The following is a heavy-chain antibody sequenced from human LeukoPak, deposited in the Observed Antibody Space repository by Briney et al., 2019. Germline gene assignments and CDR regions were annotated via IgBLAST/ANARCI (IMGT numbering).Heavy chain of an antibody. Sequence: GGSLRLSCAASGFTFSDYYMSWIRQAPRKGLEWVSYISSSGSTIYYADSVKGRFTISRDNAKNSLYLQMNSLRAEDTAVYYCARMRVRYYYDSSGYYFEDYWGQGTLVTVSS. D-gene: IGHD3-22*01. J-gene: IGHJ4*02. CDR1: GFTFSDYY. V-gene: IGHV3-11*01. CDR2: ISSSGSTI. CDR3: ARMRVRYYYDSSGYYFEDY.